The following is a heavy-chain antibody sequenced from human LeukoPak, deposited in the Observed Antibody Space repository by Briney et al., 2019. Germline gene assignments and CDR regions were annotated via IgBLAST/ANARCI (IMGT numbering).Heavy chain of an antibody. CDR3: ARAVIVVAAATQRNWFDP. CDR1: GGSISSSSYY. CDR2: IYHSGST. J-gene: IGHJ5*02. V-gene: IGHV4-39*07. D-gene: IGHD2-15*01. Sequence: SETLSLTCTVSGGSISSSSYYWGWIRQPPGKGLEWIGSIYHSGSTHYNPSLKSRVTISVDTSKNQFSLKLSSVTAAGTAIYYCARAVIVVAAATQRNWFDPWGQGTLVTVSS.